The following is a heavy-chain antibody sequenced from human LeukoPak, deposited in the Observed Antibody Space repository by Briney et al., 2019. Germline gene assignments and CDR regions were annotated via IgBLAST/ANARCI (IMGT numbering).Heavy chain of an antibody. Sequence: GGSLRLSCAASGLSFSTFAMSWVRQGPARWLEWVSSLRGNGEAFYADSVKGRFTLSSDISRNTVYLQLNNLRVEDTAIYYCARASWVSSTDAVRWGQGTLVTVSS. CDR1: GLSFSTFA. CDR3: ARASWVSSTDAVR. J-gene: IGHJ4*02. V-gene: IGHV3-23*01. CDR2: LRGNGEA. D-gene: IGHD3-16*01.